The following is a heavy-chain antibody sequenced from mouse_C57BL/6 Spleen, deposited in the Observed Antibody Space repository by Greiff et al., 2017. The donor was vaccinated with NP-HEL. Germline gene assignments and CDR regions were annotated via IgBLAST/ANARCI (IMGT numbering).Heavy chain of an antibody. CDR3: ARGNSYVSSFLGENYYFDY. V-gene: IGHV1-55*01. CDR1: GYTFTSYW. CDR2: IYPGSGST. J-gene: IGHJ2*01. D-gene: IGHD1-1*01. Sequence: VQLQQSGAELVKPGASVKMSCKASGYTFTSYWITWVKQRPGQGLEWIGDIYPGSGSTNYNEKFKSKATLTVETSSSTAYMQLSSLTSEDSAVYYCARGNSYVSSFLGENYYFDYWGQGTTLTVSS.